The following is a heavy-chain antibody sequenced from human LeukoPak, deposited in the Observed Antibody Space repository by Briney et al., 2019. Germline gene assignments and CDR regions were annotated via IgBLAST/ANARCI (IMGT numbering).Heavy chain of an antibody. V-gene: IGHV4-4*09. Sequence: SETLSLTCTVSGGSISSYYWSWIRQPPGNGLEWIGYIYTSGSTNYNPSLKSRVTISVDTSNNQFSLKLSSVTAADTAVYYCARPYYYDSRIDPWGQGILVTVSS. D-gene: IGHD3-22*01. CDR1: GGSISSYY. CDR2: IYTSGST. J-gene: IGHJ5*02. CDR3: ARPYYYDSRIDP.